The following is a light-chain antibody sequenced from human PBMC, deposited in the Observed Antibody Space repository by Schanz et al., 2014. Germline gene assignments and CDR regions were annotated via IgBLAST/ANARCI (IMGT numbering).Light chain of an antibody. CDR3: SSYTSSSTPSWV. J-gene: IGLJ3*02. V-gene: IGLV2-14*01. CDR1: SSDVGGYNY. Sequence: QSALTQPPSASGSPGQSVTISCTGTSSDVGGYNYVSWYQQHPGKAPKLMIYEVNKRPSGVYTRFSGSKSGNTASLTISGLQAEDEADYYCSSYTSSSTPSWVFGGGTKLTVL. CDR2: EVN.